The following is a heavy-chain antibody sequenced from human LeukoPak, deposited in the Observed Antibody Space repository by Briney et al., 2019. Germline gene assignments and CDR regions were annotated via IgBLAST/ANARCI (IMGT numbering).Heavy chain of an antibody. J-gene: IGHJ6*03. CDR2: IYTSGST. V-gene: IGHV4-61*02. CDR1: GGSISSGSYY. D-gene: IGHD2-2*02. Sequence: SQTLSLTCTVSGGSISSGSYYWSWIRQPAGKGLEWIGRIYTSGSTNYNPSLKSRVTISVDTSKNQFSLKLSSVTAADTAVYYCARHARYCSSTSCYKAYYYYYMDVWGKGTTVTVSS. CDR3: ARHARYCSSTSCYKAYYYYYMDV.